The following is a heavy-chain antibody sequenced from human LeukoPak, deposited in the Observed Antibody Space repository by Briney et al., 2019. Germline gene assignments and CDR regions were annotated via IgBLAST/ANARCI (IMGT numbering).Heavy chain of an antibody. V-gene: IGHV3-33*01. Sequence: PGGSLRLSCAASGFTFSNYGMHWVRQAPGKGLEWVALIWYDGSNKYYADSVKGRLTISRDNSKNTLYLQMNSLRAEDTAVYYCARQNQWLALDYWGQGTLVTVSS. J-gene: IGHJ4*02. CDR1: GFTFSNYG. D-gene: IGHD6-19*01. CDR2: IWYDGSNK. CDR3: ARQNQWLALDY.